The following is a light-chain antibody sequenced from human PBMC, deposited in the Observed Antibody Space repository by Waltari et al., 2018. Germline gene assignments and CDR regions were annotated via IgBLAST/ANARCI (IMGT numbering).Light chain of an antibody. CDR3: CSFAGPYTWV. CDR1: TSDVGGYDY. V-gene: IGLV2-11*01. CDR2: DVS. J-gene: IGLJ3*02. Sequence: QSALTQPRSVSGSPGQSVTISCTGTTSDVGGYDYVSWYQHHPGKAPKLMINDVSDRPSGGPDRFFGSKSGTTASLPISGLQAEDEADYYCCSFAGPYTWVFGGGTKLTVL.